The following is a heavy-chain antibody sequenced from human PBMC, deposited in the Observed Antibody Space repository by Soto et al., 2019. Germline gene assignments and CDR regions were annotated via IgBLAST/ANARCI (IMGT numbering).Heavy chain of an antibody. Sequence: SETLSLTGAVYGGSFSGYYWSWIRQPPGKGLEWIGEINHSGSTNYNPSLKSRVTISVDTSKNQFSLKLSSVTAADTAVYYCARGVPVLRFLEWFNDGMDVWGQGTTVTVSS. CDR3: ARGVPVLRFLEWFNDGMDV. D-gene: IGHD3-3*01. J-gene: IGHJ6*02. CDR1: GGSFSGYY. CDR2: INHSGST. V-gene: IGHV4-34*01.